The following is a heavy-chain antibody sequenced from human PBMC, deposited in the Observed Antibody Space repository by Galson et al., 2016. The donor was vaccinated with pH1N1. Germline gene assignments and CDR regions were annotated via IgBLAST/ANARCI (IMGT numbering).Heavy chain of an antibody. CDR3: ARSLYGYGSGTYELDN. CDR2: IYTSGST. Sequence: SETLSLTCSVSGGSISSWYWSWIRQSAGKGLEWIGRIYTSGSTNYNPSLNSRVTMSIDTSKSQFSLKLTSVTAADTAVYYCARSLYGYGSGTYELDNWGQGTPVTVSS. J-gene: IGHJ4*02. V-gene: IGHV4-4*07. CDR1: GGSISSWY. D-gene: IGHD3-10*01.